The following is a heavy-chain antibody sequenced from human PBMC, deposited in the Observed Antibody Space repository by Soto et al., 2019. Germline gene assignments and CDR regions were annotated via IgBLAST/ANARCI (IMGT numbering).Heavy chain of an antibody. J-gene: IGHJ6*02. Sequence: HPGGSLRLSCAASGFTFDTYVLSWVRQSPGKGLEWVASISGSGITTFYAESVRGRFIISRDNSNNSVFLQMAGLRADDTALYYCTKDINMGGVDVWGQGTTVTVSS. CDR3: TKDINMGGVDV. CDR2: ISGSGITT. CDR1: GFTFDTYV. D-gene: IGHD1-20*01. V-gene: IGHV3-23*01.